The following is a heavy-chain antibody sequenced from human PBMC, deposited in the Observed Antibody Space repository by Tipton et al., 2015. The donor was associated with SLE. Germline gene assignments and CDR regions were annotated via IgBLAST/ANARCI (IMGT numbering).Heavy chain of an antibody. CDR2: IYYAGST. CDR3: ARASFIVGSTTFWFDP. Sequence: TLSLTCTVSGGSLSTYYWSWIRQPPGKGLEWIAYIYYAGSTKYNPSLKSRVTISVDTSKNQFSLKLNSVTATDAAVYYCARASFIVGSTTFWFDPWGQGALVIVSS. D-gene: IGHD1-26*01. V-gene: IGHV4-59*08. CDR1: GGSLSTYY. J-gene: IGHJ5*02.